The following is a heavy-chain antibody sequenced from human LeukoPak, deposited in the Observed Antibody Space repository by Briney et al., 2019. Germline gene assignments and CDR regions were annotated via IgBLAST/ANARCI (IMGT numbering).Heavy chain of an antibody. CDR3: ARAISIFEDSLYYFDY. D-gene: IGHD3-3*01. V-gene: IGHV4-34*01. CDR2: VNHSGST. J-gene: IGHJ4*02. Sequence: PSETLSLTCAVYGGSFSGYYWSWIRQPPGKGLECIGEVNHSGSTNYNPSLESRLTISVDTSKNQFSLKLTSVTAADTAVYYCARAISIFEDSLYYFDYWSQGTLVTVSS. CDR1: GGSFSGYY.